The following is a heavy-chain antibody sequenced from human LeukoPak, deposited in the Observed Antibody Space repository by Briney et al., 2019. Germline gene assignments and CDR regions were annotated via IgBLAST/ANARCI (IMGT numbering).Heavy chain of an antibody. D-gene: IGHD6-13*01. CDR2: INSNSGGT. CDR1: GYSFTGYY. CDR3: ARAWYSSSWSPGGLNY. V-gene: IGHV1-2*02. Sequence: ASVKVSCKASGYSFTGYYIHWVRQAPGQGLEWMGWINSNSGGTNYAQKFQGRVTMTRDTSISTAYMELSRLRSDDTAVYYCARAWYSSSWSPGGLNYWGQGTLVTVSS. J-gene: IGHJ4*02.